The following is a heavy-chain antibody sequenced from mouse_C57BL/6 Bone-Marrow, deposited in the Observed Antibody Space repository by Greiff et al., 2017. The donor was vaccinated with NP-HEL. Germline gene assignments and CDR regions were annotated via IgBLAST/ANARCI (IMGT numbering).Heavy chain of an antibody. CDR1: GYTFTSYW. CDR3: ARYDYDTAMDY. Sequence: VQLQQPGAELVKPGASVKLSCKASGYTFTSYWMHWVKQRPGQGLEWIGMIHPNSGSTNYNEKFKSKATLTVDKSSSTAYMQLSSLTSEDSAVYYRARYDYDTAMDYWGQGTSVTVSS. D-gene: IGHD2-4*01. J-gene: IGHJ4*01. CDR2: IHPNSGST. V-gene: IGHV1-64*01.